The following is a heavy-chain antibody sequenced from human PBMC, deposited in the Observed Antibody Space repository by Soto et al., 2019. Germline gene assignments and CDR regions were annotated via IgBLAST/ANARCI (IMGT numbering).Heavy chain of an antibody. J-gene: IGHJ6*02. V-gene: IGHV1-3*01. CDR1: GYTFTSYA. CDR2: INCSNGET. CDR3: ARGAHYYYYGMDV. Sequence: GASVKVSCKASGYTFTSYAMHWVRQAPGQSLEWMGIINCSNGETKYAQKFLGRVTMTRDTSTSTAYMELRSLRSDDTAVYYCARGAHYYYYGMDVWGQGTTVTVSS.